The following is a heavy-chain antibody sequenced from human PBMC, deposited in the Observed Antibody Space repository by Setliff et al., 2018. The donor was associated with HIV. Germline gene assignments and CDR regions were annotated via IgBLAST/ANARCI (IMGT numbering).Heavy chain of an antibody. V-gene: IGHV4-39*01. J-gene: IGHJ4*02. D-gene: IGHD2-21*01. CDR1: GGSISSGGYY. CDR3: ARHVTVVAYFETLAGSFNY. Sequence: PSETLSLTCTASGGSISSGGYYWSWIRQHPGKGLAWIGYIYYSGSTYYSPSLRSRVTISVDTSKNHISLRLSSVTAADTAVYYCARHVTVVAYFETLAGSFNYWGQGTLVTVSS. CDR2: IYYSGST.